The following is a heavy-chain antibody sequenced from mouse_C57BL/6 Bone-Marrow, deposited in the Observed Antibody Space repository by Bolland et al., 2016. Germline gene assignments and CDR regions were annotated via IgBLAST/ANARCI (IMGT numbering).Heavy chain of an antibody. Sequence: YYADTVKGRFTISRDNARNTLYLQMSSLKSEDTAMYYCTFLPLYYYAMDYWGQGTS. CDR3: TFLPLYYYAMDY. D-gene: IGHD6-1*01. J-gene: IGHJ4*01. V-gene: IGHV5-9-1*02.